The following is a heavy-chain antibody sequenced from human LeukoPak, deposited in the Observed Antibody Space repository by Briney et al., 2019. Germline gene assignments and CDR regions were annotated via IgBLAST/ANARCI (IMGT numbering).Heavy chain of an antibody. CDR1: GYTFTSYV. V-gene: IGHV1-3*01. Sequence: GASVKVSCKASGYTFTSYVLHWVRQAPGQRLEWMGWINAGNGNTKYSQKSQGRVTITRDTSASTAYMELSSLRSEDTAVYYCARGYGEFNPDYWGQGTLVTVSS. D-gene: IGHD3-10*01. CDR2: INAGNGNT. CDR3: ARGYGEFNPDY. J-gene: IGHJ4*02.